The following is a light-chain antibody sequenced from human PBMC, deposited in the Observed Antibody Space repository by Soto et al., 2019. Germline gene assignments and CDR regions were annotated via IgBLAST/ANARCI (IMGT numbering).Light chain of an antibody. Sequence: EIVLTQSPATLSLSPGGRSTLSCMAIQSVSSYLAWYQQTPGQDPRLPIYHASTRATGIPARFSGSGSGTDFTLTITSLEPEDFEVYYCQQRSNWPPTFGQGTKVDIK. V-gene: IGKV3-11*01. J-gene: IGKJ1*01. CDR3: QQRSNWPPT. CDR1: QSVSSY. CDR2: HAS.